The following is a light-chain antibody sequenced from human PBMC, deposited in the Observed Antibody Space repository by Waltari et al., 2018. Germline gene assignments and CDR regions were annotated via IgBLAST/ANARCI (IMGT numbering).Light chain of an antibody. CDR2: DDD. V-gene: IGLV3-21*02. CDR3: QVSDSKNDHVF. CDR1: NIGSNS. Sequence: SYVLTQPPSVSVAPGQTARIPCEGDNIGSNSIHWYQQRPGQAPLLVIYDDDDRPSGIPERVTGGNSGNTATLAISRVEVGDEADYYCQVSDSKNDHVFFGGGTRLTVL. J-gene: IGLJ2*01.